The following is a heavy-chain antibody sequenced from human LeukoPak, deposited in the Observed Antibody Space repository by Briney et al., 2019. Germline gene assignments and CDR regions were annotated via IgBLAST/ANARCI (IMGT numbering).Heavy chain of an antibody. CDR2: ISSSGSTI. CDR1: GFTFSSYE. J-gene: IGHJ6*04. D-gene: IGHD3-10*02. V-gene: IGHV3-48*03. CDR3: AEPGITMIGGV. Sequence: PGGSLRLSCAASGFTFSSYEMNWVRQAPGKGLEWVSYISSSGSTIYYADSVKGRFTISKDNAKNSLYLQMNSLRAEDTAVYYCAEPGITMIGGVWGKGTTVTISS.